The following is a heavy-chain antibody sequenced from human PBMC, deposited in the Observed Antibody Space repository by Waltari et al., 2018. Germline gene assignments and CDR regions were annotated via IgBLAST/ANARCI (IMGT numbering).Heavy chain of an antibody. CDR3: ARGSGSYLYYVDY. V-gene: IGHV4-34*01. CDR2: MKHSGKT. J-gene: IGHJ4*02. CDR1: GGSFSGYY. Sequence: QVQLQQWGAGLLKPSETLSLTCAVYGGSFSGYYWSWIRQPPGKGLELIVVMKHSGKTNYNPSLKIRVTISVDTSKNQFSLKLSSVTAADTAVYYCARGSGSYLYYVDYWGQGTLVTVSS. D-gene: IGHD1-26*01.